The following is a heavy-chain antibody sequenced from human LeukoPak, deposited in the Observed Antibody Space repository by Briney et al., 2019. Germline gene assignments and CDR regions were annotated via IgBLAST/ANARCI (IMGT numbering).Heavy chain of an antibody. Sequence: SQTLSLTCTAPGGSISSGSYYWSWLRQPAGKGLEWIGRIYSSGSTNYNPSLKSRVTISLDTSKNQFSLKLSSVTAADTAVYYCARQYSDILTGYHRGELYWYFDLWGRGTLVTVSS. V-gene: IGHV4-61*02. J-gene: IGHJ2*01. CDR2: IYSSGST. CDR1: GGSISSGSYY. CDR3: ARQYSDILTGYHRGELYWYFDL. D-gene: IGHD3-9*01.